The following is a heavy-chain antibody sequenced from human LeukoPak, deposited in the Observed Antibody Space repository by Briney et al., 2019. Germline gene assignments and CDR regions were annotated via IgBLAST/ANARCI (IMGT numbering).Heavy chain of an antibody. J-gene: IGHJ5*02. CDR1: GFTVSSNY. CDR3: AKARGFCSGGSCYNPFDP. V-gene: IGHV3-23*01. D-gene: IGHD2-15*01. CDR2: ISGSDGST. Sequence: GGSLRLSCVASGFTVSSNYMSWVRQAPGKGLEWVSGISGSDGSTYYADSVKGRFTISRDYSKNTLYVQMNSLRAEDTAVYYCAKARGFCSGGSCYNPFDPWGQGTLVTVSS.